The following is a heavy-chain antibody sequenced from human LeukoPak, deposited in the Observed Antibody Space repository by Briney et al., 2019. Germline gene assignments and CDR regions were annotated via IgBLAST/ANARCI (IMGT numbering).Heavy chain of an antibody. V-gene: IGHV3-21*01. Sequence: PGGSLRLSCAASGFTFTSYNMNWVRQAPGKGLEWVSSISSTSNYIYYADSVKGRFTISRDNAKNSLYLQMNSLRAEDTAVYYCARDGGYCSGGSCYQDAFDIWGQGTMVTVSS. J-gene: IGHJ3*02. CDR1: GFTFTSYN. D-gene: IGHD2-15*01. CDR3: ARDGGYCSGGSCYQDAFDI. CDR2: ISSTSNYI.